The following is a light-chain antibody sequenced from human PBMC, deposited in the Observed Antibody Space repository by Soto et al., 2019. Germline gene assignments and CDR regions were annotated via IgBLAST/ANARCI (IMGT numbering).Light chain of an antibody. J-gene: IGKJ4*01. CDR1: QSISSR. Sequence: DIQMTQSPSTLSAFLGDRVTITCRASQSISSRLAWYQQKPGKAPKFLIYDASSLESGVPSRFSGSGSGTQFTLTISSLQPDDSATYYCQQFNSYPLTFGGGTKVDIK. CDR3: QQFNSYPLT. CDR2: DAS. V-gene: IGKV1-5*01.